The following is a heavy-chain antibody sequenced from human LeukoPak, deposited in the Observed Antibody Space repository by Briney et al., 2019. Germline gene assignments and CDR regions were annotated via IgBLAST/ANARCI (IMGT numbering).Heavy chain of an antibody. CDR1: GGSFSGYY. Sequence: SETLSLTCAVYGGSFSGYYWSWIRQPPGKGLGWIGEINHSGSTNYNPSLKSRVTISVDTSKNQFSLKLSSVTAADTAVYYCASSRRGYCSGGSCYRDDYWGQGTLVTVSS. CDR2: INHSGST. D-gene: IGHD2-15*01. J-gene: IGHJ4*02. V-gene: IGHV4-34*01. CDR3: ASSRRGYCSGGSCYRDDY.